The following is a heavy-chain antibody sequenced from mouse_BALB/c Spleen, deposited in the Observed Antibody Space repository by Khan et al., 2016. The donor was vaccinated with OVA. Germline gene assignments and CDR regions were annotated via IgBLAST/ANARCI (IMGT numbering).Heavy chain of an antibody. CDR1: GYSITSEYA. D-gene: IGHD2-4*01. CDR2: INYSGNT. J-gene: IGHJ3*01. CDR3: ARKDYYDYDPFPY. V-gene: IGHV3-2*02. Sequence: EVKLLESGPSLVKPSQSLSLTCTVTGYSITSEYAWNWIRQFPGNKLEWMGYINYSGNTRFNPSLRSRISITRDTSKNQFILQLNSVTTEDTATYYCARKDYYDYDPFPYWGQGTLVTVSA.